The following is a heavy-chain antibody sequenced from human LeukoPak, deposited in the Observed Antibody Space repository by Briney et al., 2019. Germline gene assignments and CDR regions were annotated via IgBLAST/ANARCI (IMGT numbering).Heavy chain of an antibody. D-gene: IGHD1-26*01. Sequence: SETLSLTCTVSGGSISSSSYYWGWIRQPPGKGLEWIGSIYYSGSTYYNPSLKSRVTISVDTSKNQFSLKLSSVTAADTAVYYCARRELYSSPSTFDGWDQGTLVTVSS. CDR2: IYYSGST. CDR3: ARRELYSSPSTFDG. CDR1: GGSISSSSYY. V-gene: IGHV4-39*01. J-gene: IGHJ4*02.